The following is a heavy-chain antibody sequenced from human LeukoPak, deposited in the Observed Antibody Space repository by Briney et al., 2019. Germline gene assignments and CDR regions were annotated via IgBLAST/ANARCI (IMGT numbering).Heavy chain of an antibody. CDR2: IYYSGST. J-gene: IGHJ6*03. CDR3: AREVGQQLVFYYYYYYMDV. D-gene: IGHD6-13*01. CDR1: GGSISSSSYY. V-gene: IGHV4-39*07. Sequence: SETLSLTCTVSGGSISSSSYYWGWIRQPPGKGLEWIGSIYYSGSTYYNPSLKSRVTISVDTSKNQFSLKLSSVTAADTAVYYCAREVGQQLVFYYYYYYMDVWGKGTTVTVSS.